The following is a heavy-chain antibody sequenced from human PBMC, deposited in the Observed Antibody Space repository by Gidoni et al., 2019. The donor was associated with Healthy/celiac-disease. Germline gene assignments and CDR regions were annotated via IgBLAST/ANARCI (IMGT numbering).Heavy chain of an antibody. CDR1: GFTFGSYS. J-gene: IGHJ4*02. Sequence: EVQLVESGGGLVKPGGSLRLSCAASGFTFGSYSMNWVRQAPGKGLEWVSSISSSSSYIDYADSVKGRFTISRDNAKNSLYLQMNSLRAEDTAVYYCARDPTTGGYGYYFDYWGQGTLVTVSS. CDR2: ISSSSSYI. CDR3: ARDPTTGGYGYYFDY. D-gene: IGHD3-22*01. V-gene: IGHV3-21*01.